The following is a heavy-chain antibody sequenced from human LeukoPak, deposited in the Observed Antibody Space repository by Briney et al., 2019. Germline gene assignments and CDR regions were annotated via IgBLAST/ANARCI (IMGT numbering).Heavy chain of an antibody. D-gene: IGHD6-13*01. CDR1: GFTFSSYW. CDR2: IWYDGSNK. CDR3: ARDSSSWYDAFDI. V-gene: IGHV3-33*08. Sequence: GGSLRLSCAASGFTFSSYWMNWARQAPGKGLEWVAVIWYDGSNKYYADSVKGRFTISRDNSKNTLYLQMNSLRAEDTAVYYCARDSSSWYDAFDIWGQGTMVTVSS. J-gene: IGHJ3*02.